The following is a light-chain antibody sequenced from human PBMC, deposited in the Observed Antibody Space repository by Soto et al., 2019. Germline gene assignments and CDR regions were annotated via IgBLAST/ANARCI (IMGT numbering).Light chain of an antibody. CDR1: HSISSW. CDR3: QQYNSFSLT. CDR2: DAS. Sequence: DLQMTQSPSSLSASVGDRVTITCRASHSISSWLAWYQQKPGKAPRLLIYDASSLESGVPSRFSGSGSGTEFTLTISSLQPDDFATYYCQQYNSFSLTFGGGTKVDNK. V-gene: IGKV1-5*01. J-gene: IGKJ4*01.